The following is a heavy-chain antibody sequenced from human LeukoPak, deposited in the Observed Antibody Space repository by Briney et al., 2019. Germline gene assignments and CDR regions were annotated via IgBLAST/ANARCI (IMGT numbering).Heavy chain of an antibody. D-gene: IGHD2-2*01. CDR1: GYSISSGYY. CDR3: ARDAVVPASLLDY. J-gene: IGHJ4*02. CDR2: IYHSGST. V-gene: IGHV4-38-2*02. Sequence: SETLSLTCTVSGYSISSGYYWGWIRQPPGKGLEWIGSIYHSGSTYYNPSLKSRVTISVDTSKNQLSLKLSSVTAADTAVYYCARDAVVPASLLDYWGQGTLVTVSS.